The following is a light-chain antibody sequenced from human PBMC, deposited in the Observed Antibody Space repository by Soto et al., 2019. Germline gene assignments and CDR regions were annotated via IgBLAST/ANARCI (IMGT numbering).Light chain of an antibody. CDR1: QSVSNNY. V-gene: IGKV3-11*01. Sequence: EIVLTQSPGTLSLSPGERATLSCRASQSVSNNYLAWYQQKPGQAPRLLIYGASNRAAGIPARFSGSGFGTDFSLTINNLEPEDFAVYYCQQRSNWPLTFGGGTKVDIK. CDR2: GAS. J-gene: IGKJ4*01. CDR3: QQRSNWPLT.